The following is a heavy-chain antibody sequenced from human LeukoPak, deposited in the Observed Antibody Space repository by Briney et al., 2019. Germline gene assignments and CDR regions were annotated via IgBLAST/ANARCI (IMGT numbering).Heavy chain of an antibody. CDR2: INPSGGST. D-gene: IGHD4-17*01. Sequence: ASVKVSCKASGYTFTGYYMHWVRQAPGQGLEWMGWINPSGGSTSYAQKFQGRVTMTRDMSTSTVYMELSSLRSEDTAVYYCARDPVITLRSPPFDYWGQGTLVTVSS. V-gene: IGHV1-46*01. CDR1: GYTFTGYY. J-gene: IGHJ4*02. CDR3: ARDPVITLRSPPFDY.